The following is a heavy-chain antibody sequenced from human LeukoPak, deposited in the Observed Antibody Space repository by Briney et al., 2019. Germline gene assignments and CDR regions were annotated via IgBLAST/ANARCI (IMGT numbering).Heavy chain of an antibody. Sequence: GGSLRLSCAASGFTFSSYGMPWVRQAPGKGLEWVAVISDDGSNKYCADSVKGRFTISRDNSKNTLYLQMNSLRAEDTAAYYCAKDLWDYYGSGSTFDYWGQGTLVTVSS. V-gene: IGHV3-30*18. CDR2: ISDDGSNK. D-gene: IGHD3-10*01. CDR1: GFTFSSYG. J-gene: IGHJ4*02. CDR3: AKDLWDYYGSGSTFDY.